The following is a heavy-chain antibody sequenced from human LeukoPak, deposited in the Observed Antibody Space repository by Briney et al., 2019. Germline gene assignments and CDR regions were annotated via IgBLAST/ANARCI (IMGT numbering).Heavy chain of an antibody. V-gene: IGHV3-23*01. CDR3: AKRGAGGYFDY. J-gene: IGHJ4*02. D-gene: IGHD2-8*02. CDR2: VSGSGGST. CDR1: GFPFSAYA. Sequence: GGSLRLSCVASGFPFSAYAMSWVRQAPGKGLEWVSAVSGSGGSTYYADSVKGRFTISRDNSKNTLYLQINSLRAEDTAVYYCAKRGAGGYFDYWGQGTLVTVSS.